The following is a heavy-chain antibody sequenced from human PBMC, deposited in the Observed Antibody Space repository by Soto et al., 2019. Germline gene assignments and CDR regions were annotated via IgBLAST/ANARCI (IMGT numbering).Heavy chain of an antibody. CDR2: IYYSGST. CDR3: ARHWYGSGTHYPFDS. D-gene: IGHD3-10*01. Sequence: QVQLQESGPGLVKPSETLSLTCTVSDGSISSYYWSWIRQPPGKGLEWIGYIYYSGSTDHNPSLKGRVTTSVDTAKEQCALKLSSVTAADPAVYFCARHWYGSGTHYPFDSWGQGTLVTVSS. V-gene: IGHV4-59*08. CDR1: DGSISSYY. J-gene: IGHJ4*02.